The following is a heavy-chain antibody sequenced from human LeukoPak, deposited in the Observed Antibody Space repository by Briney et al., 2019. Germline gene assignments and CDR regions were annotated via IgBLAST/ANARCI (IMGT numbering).Heavy chain of an antibody. J-gene: IGHJ4*02. CDR2: ISGYNGNT. V-gene: IGHV1-18*01. CDR1: GYTFTRYG. CDR3: ARVLCSGGDCYSLFDY. D-gene: IGHD2-15*01. Sequence: ASVKASCKASGYTFTRYGISWVRQAPGQGLEWMGWISGYNGNTNYAQKFQGRVTMTTDTSTSTAYMDLRSLRSDDTAFYYCARVLCSGGDCYSLFDYWGQGTLVTVSS.